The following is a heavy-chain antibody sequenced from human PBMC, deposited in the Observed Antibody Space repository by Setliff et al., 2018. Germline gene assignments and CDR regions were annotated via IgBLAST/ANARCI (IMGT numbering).Heavy chain of an antibody. CDR3: ARALASGSYYGQSSYYMDV. D-gene: IGHD3-10*01. CDR1: GASISSYF. CDR2: IHTSEST. Sequence: SETLSLTCSVSGASISSYFWTWIRQPPGKGLEWIGNIHTSESTKYNPSLKSRVTISLDTSKRQFSLKLTSVTAADTAVYYCARALASGSYYGQSSYYMDVWGKGITVTVSS. J-gene: IGHJ6*03. V-gene: IGHV4-4*08.